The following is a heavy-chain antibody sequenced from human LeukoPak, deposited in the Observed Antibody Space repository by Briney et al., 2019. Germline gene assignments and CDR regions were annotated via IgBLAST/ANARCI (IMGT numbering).Heavy chain of an antibody. J-gene: IGHJ3*02. CDR1: GFIFSSYA. CDR3: AKARGTLDAFDI. V-gene: IGHV3-23*01. CDR2: ISGSGGST. Sequence: GSLRLSCAASGFIFSSYAMSWVRQAAGRGLEWVSAISGSGGSTYYADSVKGRFTISRDNSKNTLYLQMNSLRAEDTAVYYCAKARGTLDAFDIWGQGTMVTVSS. D-gene: IGHD3/OR15-3a*01.